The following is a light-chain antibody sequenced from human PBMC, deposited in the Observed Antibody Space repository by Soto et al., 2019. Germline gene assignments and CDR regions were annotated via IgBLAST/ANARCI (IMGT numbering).Light chain of an antibody. CDR2: EVS. J-gene: IGLJ1*01. CDR1: SSDGGAYNY. CDR3: STLTTRYTYV. Sequence: QSVLTQPASVSGSPGQSVAISCSGTSSDGGAYNYVSWYQQHPGKAPQLLLSEVSNRPSGVSDRFFGSKSVTTASLTILGLQAENEADHECSTLTTRYTYVYRTGTKVTVL. V-gene: IGLV2-14*01.